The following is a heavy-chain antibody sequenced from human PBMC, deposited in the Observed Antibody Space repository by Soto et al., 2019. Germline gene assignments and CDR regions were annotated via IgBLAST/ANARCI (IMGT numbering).Heavy chain of an antibody. CDR1: GGSISSYY. D-gene: IGHD6-13*01. V-gene: IGHV4-59*08. Sequence: SETLSLTCTVSGGSISSYYWSWIRQPPGKGLDWIGYIYYGGSTNYNPSLKSRVTISVDTSKNQFSLKLSSVTAADTAVYYCARQGGSSWTYYYYYGMDVWGQGTTVT. J-gene: IGHJ6*02. CDR2: IYYGGST. CDR3: ARQGGSSWTYYYYYGMDV.